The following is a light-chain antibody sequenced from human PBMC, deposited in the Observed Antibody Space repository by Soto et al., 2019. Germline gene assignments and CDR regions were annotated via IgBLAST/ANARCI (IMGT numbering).Light chain of an antibody. CDR3: QHYNSYSEA. Sequence: DVQIPQSHSTLSGSVGDRVTITCRASQTISSWLAWYQQKPGKAPKLLIYKASTLKSGVPSRFSGSGSGTEFTLTISSLQPDDFATYYCQHYNSYSEAFGQGTKVDIK. CDR2: KAS. CDR1: QTISSW. V-gene: IGKV1-5*03. J-gene: IGKJ1*01.